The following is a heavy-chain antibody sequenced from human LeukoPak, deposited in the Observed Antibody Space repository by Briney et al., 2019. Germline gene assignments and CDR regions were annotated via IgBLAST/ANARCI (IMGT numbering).Heavy chain of an antibody. D-gene: IGHD1-26*01. J-gene: IGHJ5*02. V-gene: IGHV1-46*01. CDR1: GYTFTSYF. CDR3: ARAVGPRGGNWFDP. Sequence: PGGSLRLSCAASGYTFTSYFIHWVRQAPGQGLEWMGVVNPSSGSTTYSQKFQGRVTMTRDTSTSTVYMDLSSLRSEDTAVYYCARAVGPRGGNWFDPWGQGTLVTVSS. CDR2: VNPSSGST.